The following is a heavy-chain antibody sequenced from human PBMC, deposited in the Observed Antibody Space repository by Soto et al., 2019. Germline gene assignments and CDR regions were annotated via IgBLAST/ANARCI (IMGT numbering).Heavy chain of an antibody. CDR3: AKGSLARFLEWFRAFDI. V-gene: IGHV3-30*18. CDR2: ISYDGSNK. CDR1: GFTLSSSA. Sequence: GGPLRLSSAASGFTLSSSAMHWLRHGPGQGLEWVAVISYDGSNKYYADSVKGRFTISRDNSKNTLYLQMNSLRAEDTAVYYCAKGSLARFLEWFRAFDIWGQGTMVTVSS. J-gene: IGHJ3*02. D-gene: IGHD3-3*01.